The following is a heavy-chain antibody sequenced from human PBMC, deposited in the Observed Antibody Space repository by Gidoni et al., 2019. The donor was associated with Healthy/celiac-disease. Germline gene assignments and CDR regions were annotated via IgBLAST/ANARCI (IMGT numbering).Heavy chain of an antibody. CDR3: ARDGIAAAGGFDP. D-gene: IGHD6-13*01. V-gene: IGHV4-61*02. CDR2: IYTSGST. J-gene: IGHJ5*02. Sequence: QVQLQESGPGLVKPSQTLSLTCTVSGGSIRSGSYYWSWIRQPAGKGLEWIGRIYTSGSTNYNPSLKSRVTISVDTSKNQFSLKLSSVTAADTAVYYCARDGIAAAGGFDPWGQGTLVTVSS. CDR1: GGSIRSGSYY.